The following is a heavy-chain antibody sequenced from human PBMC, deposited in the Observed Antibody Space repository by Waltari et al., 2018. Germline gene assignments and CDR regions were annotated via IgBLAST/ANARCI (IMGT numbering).Heavy chain of an antibody. CDR3: ARDSSGYYYFDY. J-gene: IGHJ4*02. V-gene: IGHV4-61*02. Sequence: QVQLQESGPGLVKPSQTLSLTCTVSGGSISSGSYYWSWIRQPAGKGLEWIGRIYTSGSTNSNPSLKSRVTISVDTSKNQFSLKLSSVTAADTAVYYCARDSSGYYYFDYWGQGTLVTVSS. D-gene: IGHD3-22*01. CDR2: IYTSGST. CDR1: GGSISSGSYY.